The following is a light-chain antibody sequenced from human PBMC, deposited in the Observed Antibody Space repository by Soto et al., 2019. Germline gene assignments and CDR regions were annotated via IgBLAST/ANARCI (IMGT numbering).Light chain of an antibody. Sequence: QSVLTQPPSASGTPGQRVTISCSGSSSNIGSNTVNWYQQLPGTAPKLLIYSYNQRPSGVPDRFSGSKSGTSASLAISGLQSEDEADYYCAAWYDSLNGPVFGGGTKLTVL. V-gene: IGLV1-44*01. J-gene: IGLJ2*01. CDR2: SYN. CDR3: AAWYDSLNGPV. CDR1: SSNIGSNT.